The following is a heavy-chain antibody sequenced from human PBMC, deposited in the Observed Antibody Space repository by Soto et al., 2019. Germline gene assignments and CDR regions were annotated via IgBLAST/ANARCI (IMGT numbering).Heavy chain of an antibody. CDR2: IKQDGSEK. CDR1: GFTFSSYW. Sequence: PGGSLRLSCAASGFTFSSYWMSWVRQAPGKGLEWVANIKQDGSEKYYVDSVKGRFTISRDNAKNTLYLQMNSLRAEDTAVYYCAKGPGYSSGGDAFDIWGQGTMVTVSS. V-gene: IGHV3-7*03. CDR3: AKGPGYSSGGDAFDI. J-gene: IGHJ3*02. D-gene: IGHD6-19*01.